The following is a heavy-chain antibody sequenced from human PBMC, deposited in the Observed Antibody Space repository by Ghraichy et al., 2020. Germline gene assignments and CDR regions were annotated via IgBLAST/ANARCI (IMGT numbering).Heavy chain of an antibody. V-gene: IGHV3-43*02. CDR1: GFTFDDYA. Sequence: GGSLRLSCAASGFTFDDYAMHWVRQAPGKGLEWVSLVSGDGGSTYYADSVKGRFTISRDNSKNSLYLQMNSLRTEETALYYCAKPLTEAGEAYRDWYFDLWCRGSLVTVSS. CDR2: VSGDGGST. D-gene: IGHD1-14*01. CDR3: AKPLTEAGEAYRDWYFDL. J-gene: IGHJ2*01.